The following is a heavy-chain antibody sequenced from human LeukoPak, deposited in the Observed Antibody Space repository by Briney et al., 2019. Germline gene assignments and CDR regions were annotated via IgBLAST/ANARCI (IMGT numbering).Heavy chain of an antibody. D-gene: IGHD3-22*01. V-gene: IGHV1-69*13. CDR2: IIPIFGTA. CDR1: GGTFSSYA. Sequence: SVKVSCKASGGTFSSYAISWVRQAPGQGLEWMGGIIPIFGTANYAQKFQGRVTITADESTSTAYMELSSLRSEDTAVYYCARVFTYYDSSGYYSGGHFDYWGQGTLVTVSS. CDR3: ARVFTYYDSSGYYSGGHFDY. J-gene: IGHJ4*02.